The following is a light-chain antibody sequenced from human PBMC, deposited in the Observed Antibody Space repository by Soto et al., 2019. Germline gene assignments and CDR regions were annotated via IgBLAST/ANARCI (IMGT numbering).Light chain of an antibody. Sequence: EIVLTQSPATLSLSPGERATLSCRASQSVSSYLAWYQQKPGQAPRLLIYDASNRATGIPARFSGSGSGTDFTLTISSLEPEDFAVYYCQQRSNWPQIFTFSPGTKVDIK. CDR1: QSVSSY. V-gene: IGKV3-11*01. CDR2: DAS. CDR3: QQRSNWPQIFT. J-gene: IGKJ3*01.